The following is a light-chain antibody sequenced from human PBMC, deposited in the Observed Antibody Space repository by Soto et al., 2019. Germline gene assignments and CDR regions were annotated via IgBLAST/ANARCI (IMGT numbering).Light chain of an antibody. CDR2: DAS. Sequence: DIQMTQSPSTLCASVGARVTITCRSSQSISGWLSWYQQKPGKAPKLLIYDASSLQSGVPSRFSGSGSGTEFTLTISGLQPDDFATYYCQHYNTYSTWTVGQGTKVEIK. J-gene: IGKJ1*01. CDR3: QHYNTYSTWT. CDR1: QSISGW. V-gene: IGKV1-5*01.